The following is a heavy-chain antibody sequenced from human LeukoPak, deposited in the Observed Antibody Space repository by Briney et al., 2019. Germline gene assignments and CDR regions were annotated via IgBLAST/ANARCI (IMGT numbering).Heavy chain of an antibody. CDR3: ARVQLAYDYVWGSYRYLGYFDY. V-gene: IGHV4-34*01. D-gene: IGHD3-16*02. CDR1: GGSFSGYC. CDR2: INHSGST. J-gene: IGHJ4*02. Sequence: PSETLSLTCAVYGGSFSGYCWSWIRQPPGKGLEWIGEINHSGSTNYNPSLKSRVTISVDTSKNQFSLKLSSVTAADTAVYYCARVQLAYDYVWGSYRYLGYFDYWGQGTLVTVSS.